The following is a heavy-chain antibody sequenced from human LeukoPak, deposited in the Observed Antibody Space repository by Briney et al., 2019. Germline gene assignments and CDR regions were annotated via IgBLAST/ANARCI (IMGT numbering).Heavy chain of an antibody. CDR1: GGTFNSYA. V-gene: IGHV1-69*06. CDR2: IIPIFGTA. CDR3: IMSAGGSGSYSPDY. Sequence: ASVKVSCKASGGTFNSYAISWVRQAPGQGLEWMGGIIPIFGTANHEQNFQGRVTISADKSTSTAYMELSSLRSEDTAVYYCIMSAGGSGSYSPDYWGLGTRVTVSS. J-gene: IGHJ4*02. D-gene: IGHD3-10*01.